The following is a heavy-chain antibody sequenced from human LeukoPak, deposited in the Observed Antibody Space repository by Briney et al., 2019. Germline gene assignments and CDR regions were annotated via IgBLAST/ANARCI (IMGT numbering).Heavy chain of an antibody. Sequence: GGSLRLSCAASGFTFSSYGMHWVRQAPGKGLEWVAFIRYDGSNKYYADSVKGRFTISRDNSKNTLYLQMNSLRAEDTAVYYCAKDSGWELQAFDIWGQGTMVTVSS. J-gene: IGHJ3*02. CDR2: IRYDGSNK. CDR1: GFTFSSYG. CDR3: AKDSGWELQAFDI. D-gene: IGHD1-26*01. V-gene: IGHV3-30*02.